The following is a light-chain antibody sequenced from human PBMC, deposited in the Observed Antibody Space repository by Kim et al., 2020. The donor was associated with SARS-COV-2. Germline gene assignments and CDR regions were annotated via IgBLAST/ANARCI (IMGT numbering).Light chain of an antibody. CDR2: RDS. V-gene: IGLV1-47*01. Sequence: ELTQPPSASGTPGQRVTVSCSGSSSNIGSNFVYWYQQLPGTAPKPLINRDSQRPSGVPDRFSGSKSGTSASLAISGLRSEDEADYYCAAWDDRLKGVLFGRGTQLTV. J-gene: IGLJ2*01. CDR1: SSNIGSNF. CDR3: AAWDDRLKGVL.